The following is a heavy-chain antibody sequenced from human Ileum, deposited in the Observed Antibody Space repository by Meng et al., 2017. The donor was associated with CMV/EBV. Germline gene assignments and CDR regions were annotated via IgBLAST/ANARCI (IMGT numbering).Heavy chain of an antibody. CDR3: ARGTKYAMDA. V-gene: IGHV3-30*02. D-gene: IGHD1-14*01. J-gene: IGHJ6*02. CDR2: IKSDGSYN. CDR1: GVVLRDEG. Sequence: GESLKISCVVSGVVLRDEGLDWVRQPPGKGLEWVAFIKSDGSYNSYGDSVKGRFSISRDSDSNTVYLHMNSLRPEDAAVYFCARGTKYAMDAWGQGTTVT.